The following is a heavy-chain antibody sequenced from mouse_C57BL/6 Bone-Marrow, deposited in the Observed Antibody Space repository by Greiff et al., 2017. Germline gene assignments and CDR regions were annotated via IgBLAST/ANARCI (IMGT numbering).Heavy chain of an antibody. D-gene: IGHD2-5*01. V-gene: IGHV1-64*01. CDR3: ARTAYYSNYVSWFAY. CDR1: GYTFTNYW. J-gene: IGHJ3*01. Sequence: QVQLQQPGAELVKPGASVKLSCKASGYTFTNYWMHWVKQRPGQGLEWIGMMHPNGGSPDYNEKFKSEATLSVDKSSRTAYMELSSLTSEDSAVYYCARTAYYSNYVSWFAYGGQGTLVTVSA. CDR2: MHPNGGSP.